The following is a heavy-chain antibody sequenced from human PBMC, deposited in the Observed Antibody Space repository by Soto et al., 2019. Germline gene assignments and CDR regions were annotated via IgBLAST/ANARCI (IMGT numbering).Heavy chain of an antibody. J-gene: IGHJ4*02. CDR3: ARAGGSSGYFDY. V-gene: IGHV1-2*02. D-gene: IGHD6-19*01. CDR1: GYTFTGYY. Sequence: ASVKVSCKASGYTFTGYYMHWVRQAPGQGLEWMGWINPNSGGTNYAQKFQGRVTMTRDTSISTAYMGLSRLRSDDTAVYYCARAGGSSGYFDYWGQGTLVTVSS. CDR2: INPNSGGT.